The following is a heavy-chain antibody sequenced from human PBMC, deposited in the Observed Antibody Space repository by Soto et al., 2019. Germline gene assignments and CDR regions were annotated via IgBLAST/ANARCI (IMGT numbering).Heavy chain of an antibody. CDR2: IYPGDSDT. D-gene: IGHD6-13*01. CDR1: GYSFTSYW. V-gene: IGHV5-51*01. CDR3: ARHKPAAAGYYYYGMDV. Sequence: PGESLKISCKGSGYSFTSYWIGCVRQMPGKGLEWMGIIYPGDSDTRYSPSFQGQVTISADKSISTAYLQWSSLKASDTAMYYCARHKPAAAGYYYYGMDVWGQGTTVTVSS. J-gene: IGHJ6*02.